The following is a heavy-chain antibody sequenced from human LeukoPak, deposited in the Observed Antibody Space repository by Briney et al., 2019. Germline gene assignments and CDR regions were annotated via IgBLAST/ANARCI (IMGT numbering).Heavy chain of an antibody. CDR3: ARDPFRDYDSSGYFDF. J-gene: IGHJ4*02. Sequence: GGSLRLSCTTAGFTFSHYEMNWVRQAPGKGLEWVSYISSSGSTRYYADSVKGRFTISRDNAKNSLHLQMNSLRAEDTAVYYCARDPFRDYDSSGYFDFWGQGTPVTVSS. V-gene: IGHV3-48*03. D-gene: IGHD3-22*01. CDR1: GFTFSHYE. CDR2: ISSSGSTR.